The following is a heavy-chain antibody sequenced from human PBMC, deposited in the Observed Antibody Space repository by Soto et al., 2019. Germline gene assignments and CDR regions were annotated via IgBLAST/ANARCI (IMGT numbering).Heavy chain of an antibody. J-gene: IGHJ6*02. CDR3: AAYDSRGASPADYYYGMDV. CDR1: GGTFSSYA. D-gene: IGHD3-22*01. V-gene: IGHV1-69*01. Sequence: QVQLVQSGAEVKKPGSSVKVSCKASGGTFSSYAISWVRQAPGQGLEWMGGIIPIFGTANYAQKFQGRVTITADESTSTAYMELSSLRSEDTAVYYCAAYDSRGASPADYYYGMDVWGQGTTVTVSS. CDR2: IIPIFGTA.